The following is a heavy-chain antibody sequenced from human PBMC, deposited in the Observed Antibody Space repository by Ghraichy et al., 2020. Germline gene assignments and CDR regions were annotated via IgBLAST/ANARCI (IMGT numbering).Heavy chain of an antibody. V-gene: IGHV4-34*01. J-gene: IGHJ4*02. Sequence: SQTLSLTCTVSGGPFSGYYWSWIRQPPGKGLEWIAEINHSGSTNNNPSLKSRVTISEDTSKNQFSLKLSSVTAADTAVYYCARVTRGSYYVTPFDYWGQGTLVTVAS. CDR2: INHSGST. CDR3: ARVTRGSYYVTPFDY. D-gene: IGHD1-26*01. CDR1: GGPFSGYY.